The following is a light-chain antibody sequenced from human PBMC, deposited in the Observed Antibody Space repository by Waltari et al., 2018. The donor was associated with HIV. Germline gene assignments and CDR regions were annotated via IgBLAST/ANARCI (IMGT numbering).Light chain of an antibody. Sequence: SYELTQPLSVSVALGQTARHTCGGNNIGSKHVHWSQQKPGQAPVLVIYRDTNRPSGIPERFSGSNSGNTATLTINRAQAEDEADYYCQVWDSSTVVFGGGTKLTVL. CDR3: QVWDSSTVV. V-gene: IGLV3-9*01. CDR2: RDT. CDR1: NIGSKH. J-gene: IGLJ2*01.